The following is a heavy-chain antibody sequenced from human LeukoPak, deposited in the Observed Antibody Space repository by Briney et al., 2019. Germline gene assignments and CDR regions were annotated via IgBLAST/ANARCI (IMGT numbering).Heavy chain of an antibody. CDR1: GYTFTSYY. D-gene: IGHD2-21*02. CDR3: ARGPSAYCGGDCYSGDY. CDR2: INPSDGRT. V-gene: IGHV1-46*01. Sequence: GASVKVSCKASGYTFTSYYMHWVRQAPGQGLERMGIINPSDGRTSYAQKFQGRVTMTRDTSTTTVYMELSSLGSEDTAVYYCARGPSAYCGGDCYSGDYWGQGTLVTVSS. J-gene: IGHJ4*02.